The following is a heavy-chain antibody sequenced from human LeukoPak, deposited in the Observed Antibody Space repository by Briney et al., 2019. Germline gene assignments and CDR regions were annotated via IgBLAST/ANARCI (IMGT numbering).Heavy chain of an antibody. V-gene: IGHV3-66*01. D-gene: IGHD3-22*01. Sequence: GGSLRLTCAAFGFIVRSNHINWVRQAPGMGLEWVSITYSGETTYYADSVRGRFIISRDDSKNTLSLEMNDLRVEDTAVYYCVRDRDYYDSSNYYLHSTFDYWGQGTLVTVSS. CDR3: VRDRDYYDSSNYYLHSTFDY. CDR2: TYSGETT. CDR1: GFIVRSNH. J-gene: IGHJ4*02.